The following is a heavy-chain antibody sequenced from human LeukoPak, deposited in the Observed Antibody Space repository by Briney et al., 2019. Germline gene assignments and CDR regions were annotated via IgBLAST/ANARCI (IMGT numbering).Heavy chain of an antibody. CDR2: IKQDGSET. V-gene: IGHV3-7*01. D-gene: IGHD6-6*01. CDR3: ARVRPFVYYYYYYMDV. J-gene: IGHJ6*03. CDR1: GFTFTNYW. Sequence: GGSLRLSFSPSGFTFTNYWMTGVPQVPGKGLEWGANIKQDGSETYYVDSVKGRFTISRDNAKNSLSLQMNSLRAEDTAVYYCARVRPFVYYYYYYMDVWGKGTTVTVSS.